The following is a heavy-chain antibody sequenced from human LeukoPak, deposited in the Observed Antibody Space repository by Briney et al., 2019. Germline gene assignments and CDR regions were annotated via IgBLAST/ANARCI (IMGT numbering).Heavy chain of an antibody. V-gene: IGHV3-64*01. CDR1: GFPFSSYA. Sequence: GGSLRLSCAASGFPFSSYAMHWVRQAPGKGLEYVSAISSNGGSTSYANSVKGRFTISRDNSKNTLYLQMGSLRAEDMAVYYCARSSIVVVSILDYWGLGTLVTVSS. D-gene: IGHD2-2*01. CDR2: ISSNGGST. CDR3: ARSSIVVVSILDY. J-gene: IGHJ4*02.